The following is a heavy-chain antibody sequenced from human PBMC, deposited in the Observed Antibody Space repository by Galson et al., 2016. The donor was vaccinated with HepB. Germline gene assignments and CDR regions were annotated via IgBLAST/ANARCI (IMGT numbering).Heavy chain of an antibody. CDR3: ARDIGDFWSGYSPHFDY. Sequence: SLRLSCAASGFTFRNYGMHWVRQAPGKGLEWVAVISYEGSNKYYADSVKGRFTISRDNSKNTLYLQMNSLRAEDTAVYYCARDIGDFWSGYSPHFDYWGQGTLVTVSS. J-gene: IGHJ4*02. V-gene: IGHV3-30*03. CDR2: ISYEGSNK. CDR1: GFTFRNYG. D-gene: IGHD3-3*01.